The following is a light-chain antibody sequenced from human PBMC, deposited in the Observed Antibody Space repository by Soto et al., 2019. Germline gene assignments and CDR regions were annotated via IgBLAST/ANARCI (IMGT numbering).Light chain of an antibody. Sequence: QSVLTQSPSASASLGASVKITCTLSRAHSDYAIAWHQQQPVPGPRYLMQFNSDGSHTKGAGIPDRFSGSSSGAERYLTIARLQSDDEADYYCQTWDTDIQVFGGGTKLTVL. CDR2: FNSDGSH. CDR1: RAHSDYA. CDR3: QTWDTDIQV. V-gene: IGLV4-69*01. J-gene: IGLJ3*02.